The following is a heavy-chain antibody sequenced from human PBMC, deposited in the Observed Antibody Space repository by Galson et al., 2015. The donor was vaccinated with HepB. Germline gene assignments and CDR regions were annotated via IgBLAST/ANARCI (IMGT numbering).Heavy chain of an antibody. CDR2: IYYSGST. Sequence: SETLSLTCTVSGGSISSSSYYWGWIRQPPGKGLEWIESIYYSGSTYYNPSLKSRVSTSVDTSKNQFSLKLSSVTAADTAVYYCARDLGGTYYFDHWGQGTLVTVSS. J-gene: IGHJ4*02. D-gene: IGHD1-7*01. CDR1: GGSISSSSYY. CDR3: ARDLGGTYYFDH. V-gene: IGHV4-39*07.